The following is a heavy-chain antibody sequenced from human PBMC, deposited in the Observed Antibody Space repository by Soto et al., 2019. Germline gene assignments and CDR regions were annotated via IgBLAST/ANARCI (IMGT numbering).Heavy chain of an antibody. CDR2: IYYSGST. Sequence: PSDTLSLTCAASGCTINIYYWGWIRQPPGKGLEWIGYIYYSGSTYYNPSLKSRVTISVDTSKNQFSLKLSSVTAADTAVYYCARHPSRRYYDSSGYYYPLVYGMDVWGQGTTVTVSS. V-gene: IGHV4-59*08. CDR1: GCTINIYY. J-gene: IGHJ6*02. D-gene: IGHD3-22*01. CDR3: ARHPSRRYYDSSGYYYPLVYGMDV.